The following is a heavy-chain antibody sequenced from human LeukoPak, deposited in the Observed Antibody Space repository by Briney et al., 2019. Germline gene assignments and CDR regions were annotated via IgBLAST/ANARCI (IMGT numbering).Heavy chain of an antibody. CDR2: ISSSSSYI. CDR3: ARGPRGVVPFLAYYGMDV. V-gene: IGHV3-21*01. Sequence: PGGSLRLSCAASGFTFSSYSMTWVRQAPGKGLEWVSSISSSSSYIYYADSVKGRFTISRDNAKNSLYLQMNSLRAEDTAVYYCARGPRGVVPFLAYYGMDVWGQGTTVTVSS. D-gene: IGHD3-3*01. CDR1: GFTFSSYS. J-gene: IGHJ6*02.